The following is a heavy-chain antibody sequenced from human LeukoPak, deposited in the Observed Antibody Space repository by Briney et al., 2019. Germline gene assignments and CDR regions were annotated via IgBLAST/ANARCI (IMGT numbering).Heavy chain of an antibody. D-gene: IGHD6-13*01. CDR3: ARVRGIIAAAGIVDY. CDR2: ISAYNGNT. Sequence: ASVKVSCKASGYTFTSYGISWVRQAPGQGLEWMGWISAYNGNTNYAQKLQGRVTMTTDTSTSTAYMELRSLRSDDTAVYYCARVRGIIAAAGIVDYWGQGTLVTVSS. V-gene: IGHV1-18*01. CDR1: GYTFTSYG. J-gene: IGHJ4*02.